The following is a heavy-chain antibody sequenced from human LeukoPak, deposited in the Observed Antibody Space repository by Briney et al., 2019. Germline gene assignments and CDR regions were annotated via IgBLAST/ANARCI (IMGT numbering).Heavy chain of an antibody. CDR3: ARGDDSSGYYYGSLPN. CDR2: TYYRSKWYN. D-gene: IGHD3-22*01. CDR1: GDSVSSNSAA. V-gene: IGHV6-1*01. J-gene: IGHJ4*02. Sequence: SQTLSLTCAISGDSVSSNSAAWNWIRQSPSRGLEWLGRTYYRSKWYNDYAVSVKSRITINPDTSKNQFSLKLSSVTAADTAVYYCARGDDSSGYYYGSLPNWGQGTLVTVSS.